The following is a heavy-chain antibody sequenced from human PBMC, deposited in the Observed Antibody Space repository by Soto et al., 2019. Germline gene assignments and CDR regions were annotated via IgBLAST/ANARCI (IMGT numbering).Heavy chain of an antibody. J-gene: IGHJ4*02. D-gene: IGHD3-10*01. CDR1: GDSISSHY. CDR3: ARVSTSASGSYYTLDY. Sequence: SETLSLTCTVSGDSISSHYWSWIRQPPGKGLEWIGFGSTKYNPSLKSRIRISVDTSKNQFSLNLTSATAADTAVYYCARVSTSASGSYYTLDYWGQGTLVTVSS. CDR2: GST. V-gene: IGHV4-59*11.